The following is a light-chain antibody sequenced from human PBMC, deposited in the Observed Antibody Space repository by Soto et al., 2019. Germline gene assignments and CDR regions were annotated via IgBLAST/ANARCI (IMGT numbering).Light chain of an antibody. CDR3: QQYNNWPPLT. CDR2: GAS. Sequence: EIVMTQSPATLSVSPGERATLSCRASQSVSSNLAWYQQKPGQAPRLLIYGASTRATGIPARFSGSGSGTEFTLTISSLQSEDFAVYSCQQYNNWPPLTLGGGTKVDIK. J-gene: IGKJ4*01. CDR1: QSVSSN. V-gene: IGKV3-15*01.